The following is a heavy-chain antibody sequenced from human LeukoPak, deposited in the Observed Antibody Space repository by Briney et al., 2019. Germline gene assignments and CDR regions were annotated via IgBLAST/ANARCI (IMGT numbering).Heavy chain of an antibody. CDR1: GFTFSSYS. J-gene: IGHJ4*02. D-gene: IGHD4-17*01. CDR2: IWYDGSNK. V-gene: IGHV3-33*08. CDR3: ARDLPHDYGDPYFDF. Sequence: GGSLRLSCAASGFTFSSYSMNWVRQAPGKGLEWVAVIWYDGSNKYYADSVKGRFTISRDNFKNTLYLQMNSLRAEDTAVYYCARDLPHDYGDPYFDFWGQGTLVTVSS.